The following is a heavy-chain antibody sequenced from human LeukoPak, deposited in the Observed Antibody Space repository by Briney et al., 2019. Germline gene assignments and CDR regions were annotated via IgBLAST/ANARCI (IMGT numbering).Heavy chain of an antibody. CDR2: IWYDGSNK. CDR1: GFIFSSYG. V-gene: IGHV3-33*01. D-gene: IGHD6-13*01. J-gene: IGHJ4*02. CDR3: ARDLYPAGYSSSFDY. Sequence: PGRSLRLSCAASGFIFSSYGMHWVRQAPGKGLEWVAVIWYDGSNKYYGDSVKGRFTISRDNSKNTLYLQMNSLRAEDTAVYYCARDLYPAGYSSSFDYWGQGTLVTVSS.